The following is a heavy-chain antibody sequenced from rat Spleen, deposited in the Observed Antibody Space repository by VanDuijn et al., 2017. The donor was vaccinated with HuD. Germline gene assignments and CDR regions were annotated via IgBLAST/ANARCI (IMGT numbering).Heavy chain of an antibody. V-gene: IGHV5S13*01. CDR3: TSDISNWFAY. J-gene: IGHJ3*01. D-gene: IGHD2-7*01. Sequence: EVQLVESDGGLVQPGRSLKLSCAASGFTFSDFDMAWVRQAPTKGLEWVASISTGGDDTYYRDSVKGRFTISRDNARNTLYLQMNSLRSEDTATYYCTSDISNWFAYWGQGTLVTVSS. CDR1: GFTFSDFD. CDR2: ISTGGDDT.